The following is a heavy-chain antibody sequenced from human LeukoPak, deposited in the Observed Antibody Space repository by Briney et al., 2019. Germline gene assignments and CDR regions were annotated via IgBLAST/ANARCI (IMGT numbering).Heavy chain of an antibody. V-gene: IGHV4-34*01. D-gene: IGHD2-2*01. CDR2: INHSGST. Sequence: SETLSLTCAVYGGSFSGYYWSWIRQPPGKGLEWIGEINHSGSTNYNPSLKSRVTISVDTSKNQFSLKLSSVTAADTAVYYCARGLGDCSSTSCRYYYYYGMDVWGQGTTVTVSS. CDR3: ARGLGDCSSTSCRYYYYYGMDV. CDR1: GGSFSGYY. J-gene: IGHJ6*02.